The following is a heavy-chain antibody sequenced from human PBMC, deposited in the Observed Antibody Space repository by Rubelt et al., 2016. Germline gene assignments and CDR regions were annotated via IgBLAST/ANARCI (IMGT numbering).Heavy chain of an antibody. D-gene: IGHD5-12*01. CDR3: ARGRMGGYDF. J-gene: IGHJ4*02. V-gene: IGHV4-34*01. CDR1: GGSFSGYY. Sequence: QVQLQQWGAGLLKPSETLSLTCAVYGGSFSGYYWSWIRQPPGKGLEWIGEINHSGSTNYNPSLKGRVPISVDTSKNQFSLKLSSVTAADTAVYYCARGRMGGYDFGGQGTLVTVSS. CDR2: INHSGST.